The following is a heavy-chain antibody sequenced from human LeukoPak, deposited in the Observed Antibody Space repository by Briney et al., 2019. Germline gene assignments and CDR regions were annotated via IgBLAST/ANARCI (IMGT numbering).Heavy chain of an antibody. J-gene: IGHJ5*02. CDR1: GYIFINYL. CDR3: ARPLDCDCQNCGYWLDP. D-gene: IGHD2-21*01. V-gene: IGHV1-46*01. CDR2: INPRVYAT. Sequence: ASVKVSCKTSGYIFINYLIHWVRQAPGQGLEWMATINPRVYATNYAQKFQGRVTLTVDTSASTAYMELSSLTSEDTAVYFCARPLDCDCQNCGYWLDPWGPGTLVTVSS.